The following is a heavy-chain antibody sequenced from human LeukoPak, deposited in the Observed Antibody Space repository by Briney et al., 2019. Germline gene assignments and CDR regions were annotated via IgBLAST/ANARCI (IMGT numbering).Heavy chain of an antibody. CDR1: GFTFSSYA. V-gene: IGHV3-64*01. Sequence: GGSLRLSCAASGFTFSSYAMHWVRQAPGKGLEYVSAISSNGGSTYYANSVKGRFTISRDNSKNTLYLQMGSLRAEDMAVYYCARVRLSFLDYWGQGTLVTVSS. CDR2: ISSNGGST. J-gene: IGHJ4*02. CDR3: ARVRLSFLDY. D-gene: IGHD2-21*02.